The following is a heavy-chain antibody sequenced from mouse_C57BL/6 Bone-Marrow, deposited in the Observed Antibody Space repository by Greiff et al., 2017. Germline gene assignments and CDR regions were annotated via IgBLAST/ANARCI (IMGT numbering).Heavy chain of an antibody. CDR1: GFSLTSSC. CDR2: IWGAGST. J-gene: IGHJ4*01. CDR3: ASRCYYYGSSYDAMDY. Sequence: VLLVESGPGLVAPSQCLSITCTVSGFSLTSSCVSWVRQPPGQGLEWLGVIWGAGSTNYHSPHISSLGISQDNSKGQVFLKLNIQQTDDTATYYCASRCYYYGSSYDAMDYWGQGTSVTVSS. D-gene: IGHD1-1*01. V-gene: IGHV2-3*01.